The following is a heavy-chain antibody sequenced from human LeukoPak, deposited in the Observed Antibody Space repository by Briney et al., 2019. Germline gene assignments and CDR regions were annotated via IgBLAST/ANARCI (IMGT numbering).Heavy chain of an antibody. V-gene: IGHV1-69*04. D-gene: IGHD6-13*01. CDR2: IITILGIA. J-gene: IGHJ4*02. Sequence: ASVKVSCKASGGTFSSYAISWVRQAPGQGLEWMGRIITILGIANYAQKFQGRVTITADKSTTTAYMELSSLRSEDTAVYYCARGSSRSWYHWDYFDYWGQGTLVTVSS. CDR1: GGTFSSYA. CDR3: ARGSSRSWYHWDYFDY.